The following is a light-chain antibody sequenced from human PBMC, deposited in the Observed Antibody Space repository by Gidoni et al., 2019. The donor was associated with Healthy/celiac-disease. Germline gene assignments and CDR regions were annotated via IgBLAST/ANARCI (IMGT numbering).Light chain of an antibody. CDR1: SSDVGGYNY. V-gene: IGLV2-14*03. Sequence: QSALTQPASVSGSPGPSLTISCTGTSSDVGGYNYVSCYHQHPGKAPKLMIYDVSNRPSGVSNRFSGSKSGNTASLTISGLQAEDEADYYCSSYTSSSTLDVFGTGTKVTVL. J-gene: IGLJ1*01. CDR3: SSYTSSSTLDV. CDR2: DVS.